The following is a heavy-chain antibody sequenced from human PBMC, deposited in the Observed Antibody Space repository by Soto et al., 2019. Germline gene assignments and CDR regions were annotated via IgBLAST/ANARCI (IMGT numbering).Heavy chain of an antibody. CDR3: ARAAGIMTRGFHGMDV. Sequence: EVQLVESGGGLVQPGGSLRLSCAASGFAFSDYEMNWVRQAPGKGLEWISYISSTASTIHYADSVKGRFTISRDNAKNSVYLQMNSLRAEDSAVYYGARAAGIMTRGFHGMDVW. V-gene: IGHV3-48*03. J-gene: IGHJ6*01. D-gene: IGHD3-10*01. CDR2: ISSTASTI. CDR1: GFAFSDYE.